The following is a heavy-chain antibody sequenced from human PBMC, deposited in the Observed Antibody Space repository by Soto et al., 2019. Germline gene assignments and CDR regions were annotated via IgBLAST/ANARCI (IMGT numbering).Heavy chain of an antibody. Sequence: GGSLRLSCAASGFTFSSYWMSWVRQAPGKGLEWVANIKQDGSEKYYVDSVKGRFTISRDNAKNSLYLQMNSLRAEDTAVYYCARDQSGYSYGYINYWGQGTLVTVSS. CDR2: IKQDGSEK. V-gene: IGHV3-7*05. CDR1: GFTFSSYW. J-gene: IGHJ4*02. CDR3: ARDQSGYSYGYINY. D-gene: IGHD5-18*01.